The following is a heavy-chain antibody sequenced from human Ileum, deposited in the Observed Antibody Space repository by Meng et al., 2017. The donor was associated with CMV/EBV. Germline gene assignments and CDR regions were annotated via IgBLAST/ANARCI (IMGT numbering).Heavy chain of an antibody. D-gene: IGHD3-22*01. J-gene: IGHJ4*02. Sequence: CKASGYTFTNNSLIWGRQAPGQGPEWMGWINTNTGNPTYAQDFTGRFVFSLDTSVSTAYLQISSLKAEDTAVYYCARDGLNERYFDYWGQGTLVTVSS. CDR3: ARDGLNERYFDY. CDR1: GYTFTNNS. V-gene: IGHV7-4-1*02. CDR2: INTNTGNP.